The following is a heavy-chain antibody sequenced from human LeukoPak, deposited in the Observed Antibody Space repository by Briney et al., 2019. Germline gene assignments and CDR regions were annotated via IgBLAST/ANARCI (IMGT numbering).Heavy chain of an antibody. D-gene: IGHD2-8*01. V-gene: IGHV3-30*02. Sequence: GGSLRLSCAASGFTFSSYSMHWVRQAPGKGLEWVAYIQKDGSNEQYADAVKGRFRISRDSSKNILYLQMNSLRAEDTAVYYCAKDRCSNGIGCYYYYMDVWGKGTTVTISS. J-gene: IGHJ6*03. CDR1: GFTFSSYS. CDR3: AKDRCSNGIGCYYYYMDV. CDR2: IQKDGSNE.